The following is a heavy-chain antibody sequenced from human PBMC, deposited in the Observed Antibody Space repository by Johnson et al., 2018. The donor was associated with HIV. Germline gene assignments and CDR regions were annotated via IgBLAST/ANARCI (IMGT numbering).Heavy chain of an antibody. CDR3: ARDPELDYFDNRAFDI. CDR1: GFSFSSYG. J-gene: IGHJ3*02. Sequence: QVQLVESGGGGVQPGGSLRLSCAASGFSFSSYGMYWARQAPDKGLEWVAYIPFHGNQQYYVDSVKGRFTISRDNAKNSLSLQMDSLRAEDTAVYYCARDPELDYFDNRAFDIWGQGTMVTVSS. CDR2: IPFHGNQQ. V-gene: IGHV3-33*05. D-gene: IGHD3-22*01.